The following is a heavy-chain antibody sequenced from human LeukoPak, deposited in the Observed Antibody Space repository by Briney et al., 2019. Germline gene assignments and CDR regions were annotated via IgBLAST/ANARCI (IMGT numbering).Heavy chain of an antibody. J-gene: IGHJ4*02. CDR3: ARPSSYYDSSGLEN. Sequence: GSSVKVSCQASGGTFSRYAISWLRQAHGRGVAWMGWILPNFGTATYAPTFRGRVTIPTDESTSTAYMELSSLRSEDTAVYYCARPSSYYDSSGLENWGQGTLVTVSS. V-gene: IGHV1-69*05. CDR2: ILPNFGTA. CDR1: GGTFSRYA. D-gene: IGHD3-22*01.